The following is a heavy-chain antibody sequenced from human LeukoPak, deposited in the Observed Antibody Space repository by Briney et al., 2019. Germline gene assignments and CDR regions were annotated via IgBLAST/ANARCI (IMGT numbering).Heavy chain of an antibody. CDR1: GGSISRYY. J-gene: IGHJ3*02. Sequence: PSETLSLTCTVSGGSISRYYWSWIREPAGKGLEWIGRIYTSGSTNYNPSLKSRVTMSVDTSKNQFSLKLSSVTAADTAVYYCARATERGHDAFDIWAQGTMVTVSP. CDR2: IYTSGST. CDR3: ARATERGHDAFDI. V-gene: IGHV4-4*07.